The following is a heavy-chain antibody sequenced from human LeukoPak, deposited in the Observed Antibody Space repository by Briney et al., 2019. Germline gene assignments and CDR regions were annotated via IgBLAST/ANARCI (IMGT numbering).Heavy chain of an antibody. D-gene: IGHD5-18*01. CDR1: GFPFSSYD. J-gene: IGHJ4*02. CDR3: AGLDTAMITSSDY. V-gene: IGHV3-30*03. Sequence: GSLSLSCAASGFPFSSYDMHWVRQAPGKGLEWVAVISYDGRNKYYADSVKGRFTISRDNSKNTLYLQMNSLRVEDTAVYYCAGLDTAMITSSDYWGQGTLVTVSS. CDR2: ISYDGRNK.